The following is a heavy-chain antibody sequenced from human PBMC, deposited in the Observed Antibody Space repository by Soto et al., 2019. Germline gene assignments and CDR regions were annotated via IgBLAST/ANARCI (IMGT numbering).Heavy chain of an antibody. D-gene: IGHD3-22*01. CDR1: GYTFTAYY. CDR2: INPNSGGT. V-gene: IGHV1-2*02. Sequence: QVQLVQSGAEVKKPGASVKVSCKASGYTFTAYYMHWLRQAPGQGLVWMGWINPNSGGTNYAQRFQGRVTVTNDTSISTTYMELSSLGSDDTAVYYCARGDFDRSGNYNAGWFAPWGQGTLVTVSS. CDR3: ARGDFDRSGNYNAGWFAP. J-gene: IGHJ5*02.